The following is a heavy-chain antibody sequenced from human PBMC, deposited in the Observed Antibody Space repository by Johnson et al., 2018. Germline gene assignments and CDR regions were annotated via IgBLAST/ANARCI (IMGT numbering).Heavy chain of an antibody. J-gene: IGHJ3*02. D-gene: IGHD1-26*01. V-gene: IGHV4-59*01. CDR2: IYYSGST. Sequence: QVQLQESGPGLVKPSETLSLTCTVSGGSISSYYWSWIRQPPGKGLEWIGYIYYSGSTNYNPSLQSRVTISVDPSKNQFSLKLSAVTAADPAVYYFAGLDGSYNDAFGIWGQGTMVTVSS. CDR3: AGLDGSYNDAFGI. CDR1: GGSISSYY.